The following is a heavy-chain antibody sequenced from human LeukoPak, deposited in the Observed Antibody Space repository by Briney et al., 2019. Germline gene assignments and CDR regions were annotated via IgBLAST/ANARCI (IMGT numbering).Heavy chain of an antibody. V-gene: IGHV3-30*02. CDR1: GFTFNRHT. Sequence: TGGSLRLSCETSGFTFNRHTMYWVRQAPGKGREWVAFIRYDGSNSYYADSVKGRFTITRDNSKTTLLLQMTSLRVEDTAVYYCAKDFISFSTDVWGKGTTVTISS. CDR2: IRYDGSNS. J-gene: IGHJ6*04. CDR3: AKDFISFSTDV. D-gene: IGHD3-3*02.